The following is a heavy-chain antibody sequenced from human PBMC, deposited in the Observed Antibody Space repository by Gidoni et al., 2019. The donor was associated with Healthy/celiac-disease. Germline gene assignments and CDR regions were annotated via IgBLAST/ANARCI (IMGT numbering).Heavy chain of an antibody. CDR3: AKDPPYYDFWSGYPNDAFDI. CDR1: GFTFSSYG. D-gene: IGHD3-3*01. V-gene: IGHV3-30*18. CDR2: ISYDGSNK. Sequence: QVQLVESGGGVVQPGRSLRLSCAASGFTFSSYGMHWVRQAPGKGLEWVAVISYDGSNKYYADSVKGRFTISRDNSKNTLYLQMNSLRAEDTAVYYCAKDPPYYDFWSGYPNDAFDIWGQGTMVTVSS. J-gene: IGHJ3*02.